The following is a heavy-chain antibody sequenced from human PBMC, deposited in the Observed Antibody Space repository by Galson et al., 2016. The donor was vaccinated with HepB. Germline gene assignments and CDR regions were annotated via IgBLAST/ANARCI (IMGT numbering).Heavy chain of an antibody. CDR2: INHSGIT. J-gene: IGHJ3*02. D-gene: IGHD1-26*01. V-gene: IGHV4-34*01. CDR1: GGSFSAYY. Sequence: SETLSLTCSVSGGSFSAYYWTWIRQPPGKGLEWIGEINHSGITNHNPSLKSRVTISVDTSKNQFSLNLSSVTAADTAVYYCARGFNSFGSGSYNAFDIWGQGTMVTVSS. CDR3: ARGFNSFGSGSYNAFDI.